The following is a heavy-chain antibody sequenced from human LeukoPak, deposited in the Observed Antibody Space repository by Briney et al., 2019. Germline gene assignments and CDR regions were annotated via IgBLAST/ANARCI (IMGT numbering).Heavy chain of an antibody. CDR3: ARGLSKDILNWFDP. J-gene: IGHJ5*02. Sequence: PSQTLSLTCTVSGGSISSGSYYWSWIRQPAGKGLEWIGRIYTSGSTNYNPSLKSRVTISVDTSKNQFSLKLSSVTAADTAVYYCARGLSKDILNWFDPWGQGTLVTVSS. D-gene: IGHD2-15*01. CDR2: IYTSGST. V-gene: IGHV4-61*02. CDR1: GGSISSGSYY.